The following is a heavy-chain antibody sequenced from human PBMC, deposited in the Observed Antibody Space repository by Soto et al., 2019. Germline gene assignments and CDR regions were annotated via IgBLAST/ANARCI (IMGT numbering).Heavy chain of an antibody. V-gene: IGHV4-4*02. CDR3: ARRGGGVVLAATTPFDY. CDR1: SGSISTANW. D-gene: IGHD2-15*01. Sequence: QVPLQESGPRLVRPSGTLSLTCTVSSGSISTANWWSWVRQPPGRGLEWIGAIYHSGSTNYNLSLKSRVTLSVAKSKNQFSLRLSSVTAADTATYYCARRGGGVVLAATTPFDYWGQGTLVTVSS. CDR2: IYHSGST. J-gene: IGHJ4*02.